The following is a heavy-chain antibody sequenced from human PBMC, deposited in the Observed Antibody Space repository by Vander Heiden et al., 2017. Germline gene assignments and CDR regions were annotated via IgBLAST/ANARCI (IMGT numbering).Heavy chain of an antibody. CDR2: IYHSGST. D-gene: IGHD1-1*01. Sequence: QLDLQESAPRLGEPSGTLSLTCARSGYSISSGYYWGWIRQPPGKGLEWIGSIYHSGSTYYNPSLKSRVTISVYTSKNQFPLKLSSVTAADTAVYYCARGGGYNWNYRGNWFDPWGQGTLVTVSS. V-gene: IGHV4-38-2*01. J-gene: IGHJ5*02. CDR1: GYSISSGYY. CDR3: ARGGGYNWNYRGNWFDP.